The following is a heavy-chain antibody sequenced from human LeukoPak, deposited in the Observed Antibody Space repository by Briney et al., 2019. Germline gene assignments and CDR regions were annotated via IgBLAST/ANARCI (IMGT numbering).Heavy chain of an antibody. CDR2: IYTSGST. CDR1: GGSISSYY. J-gene: IGHJ6*02. CDR3: AREDIVVVPAATHADTYYYYGMDV. Sequence: SETLSLTCTVSGGSISSYYWSWIRQPAGKGLEWIGRIYTSGSTNYNPSLKSRDTMSVDTSKNQFSLKLSSVTAADTAVYYCAREDIVVVPAATHADTYYYYGMDVWGQGTTVTVSS. V-gene: IGHV4-4*07. D-gene: IGHD2-2*01.